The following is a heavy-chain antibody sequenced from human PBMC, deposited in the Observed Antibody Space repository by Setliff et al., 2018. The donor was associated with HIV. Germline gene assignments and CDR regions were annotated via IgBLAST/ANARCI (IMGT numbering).Heavy chain of an antibody. J-gene: IGHJ4*02. CDR1: SDSLSSHY. V-gene: IGHV4-4*08. CDR3: ARVYNFWSGFLDY. CDR2: IYINGIT. D-gene: IGHD3-3*01. Sequence: PSETLSLTCTVSSDSLSSHYWSWIRQPPGKGLEWVGHIYINGITNYSPSLESRVTISVDTSKKQFSLKLSSVTAADTAVYYCARVYNFWSGFLDYWGQGTLVTVSS.